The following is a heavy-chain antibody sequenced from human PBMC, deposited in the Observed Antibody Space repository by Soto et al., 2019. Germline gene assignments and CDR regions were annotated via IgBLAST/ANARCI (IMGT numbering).Heavy chain of an antibody. J-gene: IGHJ4*02. CDR3: ASLEWELLRGASGY. CDR2: IYYSGST. V-gene: IGHV4-39*01. Sequence: SETLSLTCTVSGGSISSSSYYWGWIRQPPGKGLEWIGSIYYSGSTYYNPSLKSRVTISVDTSKNQFSLKLSSVTAADTAVYYCASLEWELLRGASGYWGQGTLVTVSS. CDR1: GGSISSSSYY. D-gene: IGHD1-26*01.